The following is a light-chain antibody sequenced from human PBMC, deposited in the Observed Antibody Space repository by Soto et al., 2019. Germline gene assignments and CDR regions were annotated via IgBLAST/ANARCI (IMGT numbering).Light chain of an antibody. CDR1: QSIGTN. J-gene: IGKJ3*01. Sequence: VMTQSPATLSVSPGERAALSCRASQSIGTNLAWYQQRPGQAPRLLIHAASTRATGVPARFSGSGSGTDFTLTISSLQSEDFAVYHCQQYDHWPPFTFGPGTKVDIK. CDR2: AAS. CDR3: QQYDHWPPFT. V-gene: IGKV3-15*01.